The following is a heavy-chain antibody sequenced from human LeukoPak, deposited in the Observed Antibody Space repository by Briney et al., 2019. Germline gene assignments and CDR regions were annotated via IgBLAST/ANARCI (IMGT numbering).Heavy chain of an antibody. Sequence: NHEESLKISCKGSGYSFTGYWIVWVRQMPGKGLEWMGIIYPGDSDTRYSPTFQGQVTISADKSISTAYLHWSSLKASDTAMYYCARAHTSGWSGDYWGQGTLVTVSS. V-gene: IGHV5-51*01. D-gene: IGHD6-19*01. CDR2: IYPGDSDT. J-gene: IGHJ4*02. CDR1: GYSFTGYW. CDR3: ARAHTSGWSGDY.